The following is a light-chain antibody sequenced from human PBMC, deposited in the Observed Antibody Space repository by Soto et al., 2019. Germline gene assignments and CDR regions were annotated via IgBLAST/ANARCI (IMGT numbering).Light chain of an antibody. CDR1: QSVNYN. J-gene: IGKJ4*01. CDR2: SAS. V-gene: IGKV3D-15*01. Sequence: EIVMTQSPATLCVSPGERATLSCRAGQSVNYNLAWYQQKPGQAPRLLIYSASTRATGTPARFSGSGSGTEFTLTISRLQSEDFAVYYCQQYNNWPPLTFGGGTKVDI. CDR3: QQYNNWPPLT.